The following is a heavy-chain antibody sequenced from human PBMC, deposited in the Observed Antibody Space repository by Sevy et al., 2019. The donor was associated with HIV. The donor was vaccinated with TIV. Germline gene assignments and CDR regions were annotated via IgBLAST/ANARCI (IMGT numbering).Heavy chain of an antibody. D-gene: IGHD3-22*01. V-gene: IGHV3-49*04. J-gene: IGHJ3*02. CDR3: TRSRITMIVVVINDDAFDI. CDR1: GFTFGDYA. CDR2: IRSKAYGGTT. Sequence: GGSLRLSCTASGFTFGDYAMSWVRQAPGKGLEWVGFIRSKAYGGTTEYAASVKGRFTISRDDSKSIAYLQMNSLKTEDTAVYYCTRSRITMIVVVINDDAFDIWGQGTMVTVSS.